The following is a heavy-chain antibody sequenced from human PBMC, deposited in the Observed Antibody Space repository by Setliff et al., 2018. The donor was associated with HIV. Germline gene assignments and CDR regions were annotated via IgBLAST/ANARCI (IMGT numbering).Heavy chain of an antibody. CDR3: VRDGDCSGGICDSLNVPEYFQY. Sequence: GGSLRLSCVGSGFTFSSYWMHWVRLAPGKGLVWVSRINSDGSSIDYADSVKGRCSISRDNGKNTLYLQLNSLRAEDTAVYYCVRDGDCSGGICDSLNVPEYFQYWGQGTLVTVSS. D-gene: IGHD2-15*01. CDR1: GFTFSSYW. CDR2: INSDGSSI. J-gene: IGHJ1*01. V-gene: IGHV3-74*01.